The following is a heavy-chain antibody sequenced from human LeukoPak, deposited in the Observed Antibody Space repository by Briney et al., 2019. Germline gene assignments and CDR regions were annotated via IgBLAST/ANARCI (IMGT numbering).Heavy chain of an antibody. J-gene: IGHJ4*02. CDR1: GFTLSSYA. V-gene: IGHV3-30*04. CDR2: ISYGGSNK. CDR3: ARGVRIAAADPLDC. D-gene: IGHD6-13*01. Sequence: QPRRSLRLSCAAPGFTLSSYAMHWVRHAPGKGLEGVAVISYGGSNKYYADSVKGRFTMSRDNSKNTLYLQMNSLRAEDTAVYYCARGVRIAAADPLDCWRQGTLVTDCS.